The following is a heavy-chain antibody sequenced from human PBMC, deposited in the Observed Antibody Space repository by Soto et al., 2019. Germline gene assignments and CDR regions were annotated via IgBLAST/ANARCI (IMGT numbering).Heavy chain of an antibody. Sequence: SETLSLTCTVSGGSVSSGSYYWSWIRQPPGKGLEWIGYIYYSGSTNYNPSLKSRVTISVDTSKNQFSLKLSSVTAADTAVYYCARAGYYYDSSGHLFDYWGQGTLVT. CDR2: IYYSGST. CDR3: ARAGYYYDSSGHLFDY. CDR1: GGSVSSGSYY. V-gene: IGHV4-61*01. J-gene: IGHJ4*02. D-gene: IGHD3-22*01.